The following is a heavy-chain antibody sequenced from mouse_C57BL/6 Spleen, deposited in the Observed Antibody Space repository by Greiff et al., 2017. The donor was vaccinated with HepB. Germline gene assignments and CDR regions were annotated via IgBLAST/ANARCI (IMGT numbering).Heavy chain of an antibody. CDR3: ARQDYGSSYVGVDY. V-gene: IGHV2-6-1*01. CDR1: GFSLTSYG. J-gene: IGHJ4*01. Sequence: VKLMESGPGLVAPSQSLSITCTVSGFSLTSYGVHWVRQPPGKGLEWLVVIWSDGSTTYNSALKSRLSISKDNSKSQVFLKMNSLQTDDTAMYYCARQDYGSSYVGVDYWGQGTSVTVSS. CDR2: IWSDGST. D-gene: IGHD1-1*01.